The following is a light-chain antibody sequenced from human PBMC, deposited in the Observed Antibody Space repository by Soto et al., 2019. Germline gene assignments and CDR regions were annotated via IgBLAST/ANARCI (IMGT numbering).Light chain of an antibody. Sequence: QSALTQPPSASGSPEQSVAITCSGTSSDVGGYNYVSWYKQHPGKDPKLMLYEVTKRPSGVPDRFSGSKSGNTASLTVSGLQAEDAVDYYCSSYAGSNHVIFGGGTKLTVL. CDR1: SSDVGGYNY. CDR2: EVT. V-gene: IGLV2-8*01. J-gene: IGLJ2*01. CDR3: SSYAGSNHVI.